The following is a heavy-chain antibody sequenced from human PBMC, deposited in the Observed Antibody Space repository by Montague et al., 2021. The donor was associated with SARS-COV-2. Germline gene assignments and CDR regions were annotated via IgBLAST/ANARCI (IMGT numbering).Heavy chain of an antibody. CDR2: ISYDGSNK. CDR1: GFTFISYG. J-gene: IGHJ1*01. D-gene: IGHD2-15*01. CDR3: AKAIYCYGGSCYF. V-gene: IGHV3-30*18. Sequence: SVRLSCLASGFTFISYGMHWVRQAPGKGLEWVAIISYDGSNKYYADSVKGRFTVSRDNSKNTLYLQMNSLRAEDTAVYYCAKAIYCYGGSCYF.